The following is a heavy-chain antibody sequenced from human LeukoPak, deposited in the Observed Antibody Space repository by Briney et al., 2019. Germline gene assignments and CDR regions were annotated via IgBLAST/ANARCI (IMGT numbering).Heavy chain of an antibody. CDR1: GYTFTSYD. V-gene: IGHV1-8*01. CDR2: MNPNSGNT. J-gene: IGHJ6*02. Sequence: ASVKVSCKASGYTFTSYDINWVRQATGQGLEWMGWMNPNSGNTGYAQKFQGRVTMTRNTSKSTAYMELSSLRSEDTAVYYCARGIYGDSPYFYYYYGMDVWGQGTTVTVSS. D-gene: IGHD4-17*01. CDR3: ARGIYGDSPYFYYYYGMDV.